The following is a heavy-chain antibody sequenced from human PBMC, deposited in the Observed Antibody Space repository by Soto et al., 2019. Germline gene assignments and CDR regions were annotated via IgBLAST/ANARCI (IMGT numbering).Heavy chain of an antibody. D-gene: IGHD2-2*01. J-gene: IGHJ5*02. CDR1: GGSISSYY. Sequence: PSETLSLTCTVSGGSISSYYWSWIRQPPGKGLEWIGYIYYTGSTYYNPSLKSRVTISVDTSKNQFSLKLSSVTAADTAVYYCDRVPGPWDQTTLVTV. CDR2: IYYTGST. V-gene: IGHV4-59*12. CDR3: DRVPGP.